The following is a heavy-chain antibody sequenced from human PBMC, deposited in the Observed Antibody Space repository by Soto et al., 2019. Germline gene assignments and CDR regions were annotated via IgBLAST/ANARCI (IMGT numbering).Heavy chain of an antibody. CDR1: GGTFSSYA. CDR2: IIPIFGTA. J-gene: IGHJ6*02. CDR3: ARKDAYYYDSSGYYDGMDV. Sequence: QVQLVQSGAEVKKPGSSVKVSCKASGGTFSSYAISWVRQAPGQGLEWMGGIIPIFGTANYAQKFQGRVTITADESTSTAYMELSSLRSEDTAVYYCARKDAYYYDSSGYYDGMDVWGQGTTVTVSS. D-gene: IGHD3-22*01. V-gene: IGHV1-69*01.